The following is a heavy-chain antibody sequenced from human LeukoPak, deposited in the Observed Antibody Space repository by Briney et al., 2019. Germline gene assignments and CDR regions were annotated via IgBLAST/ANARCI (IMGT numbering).Heavy chain of an antibody. CDR1: GGTFSSYA. V-gene: IGHV1-69*04. CDR2: IIPILGIA. CDR3: AREGLAYDILTGYYRRPFDY. D-gene: IGHD3-9*01. J-gene: IGHJ4*02. Sequence: ASVKVSCKASGGTFSSYAISWVRQAPGQGLEWMGRIIPILGIANYAQKFQGRVTITADKSTSTAYMELSSLRSEDTAVYYCAREGLAYDILTGYYRRPFDYWGQGTLVTVSS.